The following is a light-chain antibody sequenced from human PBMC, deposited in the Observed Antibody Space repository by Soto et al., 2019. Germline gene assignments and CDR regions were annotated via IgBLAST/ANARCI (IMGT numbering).Light chain of an antibody. V-gene: IGLV2-23*02. CDR3: CSYAGGNTLV. Sequence: QSALTQPASVSGSPGQSITISCTGTPNDVATYNLVSWHQHHPGKAPKVIIYEVIKRPSGVSDRFSGSKSGNTASLTISGLQAEDEADYFCCSYAGGNTLVFGGGTKLTVL. CDR2: EVI. J-gene: IGLJ2*01. CDR1: PNDVATYNL.